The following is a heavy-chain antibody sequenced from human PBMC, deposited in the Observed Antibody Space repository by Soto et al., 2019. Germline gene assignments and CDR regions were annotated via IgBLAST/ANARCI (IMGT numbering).Heavy chain of an antibody. CDR1: GGTFSGYA. D-gene: IGHD6-19*01. Sequence: SVKVSCKASGGTFSGYAISWVRQAPGQGLEWMGGIIPIFGTANYAQKFQGRVTITADESTSTAYMELSSLRSEDTAVYYCARDTEQWLVRTSRTNYYYSGMDVWGQGTTVTVSS. J-gene: IGHJ6*02. CDR2: IIPIFGTA. CDR3: ARDTEQWLVRTSRTNYYYSGMDV. V-gene: IGHV1-69*13.